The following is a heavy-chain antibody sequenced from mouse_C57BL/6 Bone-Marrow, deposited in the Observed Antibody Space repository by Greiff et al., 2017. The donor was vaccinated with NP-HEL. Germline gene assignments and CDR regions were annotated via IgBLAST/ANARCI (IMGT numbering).Heavy chain of an antibody. CDR2: IDPSDSYT. Sequence: QVQLKQPGAELVMPGASVKLSCKASGYTFTSYWMHWVKQRPGQGLEWIGEIDPSDSYTNYNQKFKGKSTLTVDKSSSTAYMQLSSLTSEDSEVYYCAREDYYGTFDYWGQGTTLTVSS. V-gene: IGHV1-69*01. CDR1: GYTFTSYW. CDR3: AREDYYGTFDY. J-gene: IGHJ2*01. D-gene: IGHD1-1*01.